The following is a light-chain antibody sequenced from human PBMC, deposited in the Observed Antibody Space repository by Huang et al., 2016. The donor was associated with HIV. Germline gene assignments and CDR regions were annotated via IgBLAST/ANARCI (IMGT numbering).Light chain of an antibody. V-gene: IGKV3-20*01. CDR1: QTVGNDY. J-gene: IGKJ1*01. Sequence: EIVLTQSPGTLSLSPGQRLTLYCRASQTVGNDYLAWCQQKPGQSPRRLIYAASTRAAGIPDRFSGSGSATDFILTVSRLEPEDSAVYYCQQYALSPWTFGHGTKVEI. CDR3: QQYALSPWT. CDR2: AAS.